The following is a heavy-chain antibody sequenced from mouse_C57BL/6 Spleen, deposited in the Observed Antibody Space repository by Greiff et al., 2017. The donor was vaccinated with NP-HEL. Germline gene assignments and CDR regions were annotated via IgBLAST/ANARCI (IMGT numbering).Heavy chain of an antibody. CDR1: GFNIKDYY. CDR2: IDPEDGDT. Sequence: EVQLQQSGAELVRPGASVKLSCTASGFNIKDYYMHWVKQRPEQGLEWIGRIDPEDGDTEYAPKFQGKATMTADTSSNTAYLQLSSLTSEDTAVYYCTPLYYGSSSFAYWGQGTLVTVSA. V-gene: IGHV14-1*01. D-gene: IGHD1-1*01. CDR3: TPLYYGSSSFAY. J-gene: IGHJ3*01.